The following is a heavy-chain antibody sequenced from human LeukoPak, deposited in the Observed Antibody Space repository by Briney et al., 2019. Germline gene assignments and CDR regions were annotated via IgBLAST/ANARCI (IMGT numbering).Heavy chain of an antibody. CDR2: INPSGGST. V-gene: IGHV1-46*01. Sequence: ASVKVSCKPSGYTFTSYGITWVRQAPGQGLEWMGIINPSGGSTSYAQKFQGRVTMTRDTSTSTVYMELSSLRSEDTAVYYCARGRSNFEFDYWGQGTLVTVSS. J-gene: IGHJ4*02. CDR3: ARGRSNFEFDY. D-gene: IGHD4/OR15-4a*01. CDR1: GYTFTSYG.